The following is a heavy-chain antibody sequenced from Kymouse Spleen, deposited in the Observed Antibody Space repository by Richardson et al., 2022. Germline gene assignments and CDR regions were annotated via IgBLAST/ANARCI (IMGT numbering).Heavy chain of an antibody. Sequence: QVQLQQSGPGLVKPSQTLSLTCAISGDSVSSNSAAWNWIRQSPSRGLEWLGRTYYRSKWYNDYAVSVKSRITINPDTSKNQFSLQLNSVTPEDTAVYYCARGGYYGSGSPYYYGMDVWGQGTTVTVSS. V-gene: IGHV6-1*01. CDR1: GDSVSSNSAA. CDR2: TYYRSKWYN. CDR3: ARGGYYGSGSPYYYGMDV. D-gene: IGHD3-10*01. J-gene: IGHJ6*02.